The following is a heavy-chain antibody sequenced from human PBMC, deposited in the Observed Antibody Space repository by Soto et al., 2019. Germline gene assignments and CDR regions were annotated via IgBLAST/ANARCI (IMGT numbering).Heavy chain of an antibody. J-gene: IGHJ4*02. CDR3: ASHRRVV. D-gene: IGHD2-15*01. CDR1: GESFSDYY. Sequence: SLTCAVYGESFSDYYWNWIRQPPGKGLEWIGEINHGGSTNYNPSLKSRVTISVDTSKNQFSLKLRSVTAADTAVYYCASHRRVVWGQGTLVTVSS. CDR2: INHGGST. V-gene: IGHV4-34*01.